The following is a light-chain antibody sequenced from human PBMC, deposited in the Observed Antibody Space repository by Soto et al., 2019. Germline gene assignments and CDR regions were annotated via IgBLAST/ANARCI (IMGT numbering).Light chain of an antibody. Sequence: IVLTQSPATLSSFPGDRVTLSCRASQYINTRLAWYQHRPGQAPRLPIYQTSLRAAGIPARFSASGSGTDFTLTISDVQPEDFAVYYCQLYRTFGQGTKVDIK. CDR2: QTS. CDR1: QYINTR. CDR3: QLYRT. J-gene: IGKJ1*01. V-gene: IGKV3D-11*03.